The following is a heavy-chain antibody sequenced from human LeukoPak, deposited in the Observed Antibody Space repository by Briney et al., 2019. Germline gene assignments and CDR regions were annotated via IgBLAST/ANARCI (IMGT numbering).Heavy chain of an antibody. D-gene: IGHD2-2*01. J-gene: IGHJ4*02. CDR2: INPNSGGT. Sequence: ASVKVSCKASGYTFTGYYMHWVRQAPRQGLEWMGRINPNSGGTNYAQKLQGRVTMTTDTSTSTAYMELRSLRSDDTAVYYCATDIVVVPAASPSDYWGQGTLVTVSS. CDR3: ATDIVVVPAASPSDY. V-gene: IGHV1-2*06. CDR1: GYTFTGYY.